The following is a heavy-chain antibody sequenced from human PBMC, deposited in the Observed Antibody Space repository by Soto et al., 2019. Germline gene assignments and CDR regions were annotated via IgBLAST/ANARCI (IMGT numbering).Heavy chain of an antibody. CDR2: ISWNSGSI. Sequence: SLRLSCAASGFTFDDYAMHWVRQAPGKGLEWVSGISWNSGSIGYADSVKGRFTISRDNAKNSLYLQMNSLRAEDTALYYCAKDTGYDILTGSALDWGQGALVTVSS. CDR1: GFTFDDYA. J-gene: IGHJ4*02. D-gene: IGHD3-9*01. CDR3: AKDTGYDILTGSALD. V-gene: IGHV3-9*01.